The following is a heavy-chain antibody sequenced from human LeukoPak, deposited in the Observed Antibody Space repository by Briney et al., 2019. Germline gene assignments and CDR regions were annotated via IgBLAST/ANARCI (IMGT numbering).Heavy chain of an antibody. CDR2: IKSDGSST. J-gene: IGHJ4*02. CDR1: GFTFSSYW. V-gene: IGHV3-74*01. Sequence: GGSLRLSCAASGFTFSSYWMHWVRQAPGKGLVWVSRIKSDGSSTTHADSVKGRFTISRDNAKNSLYLQMNSLRAEDTAVYYCARGSPGVVLHWGQGTLVTVSS. CDR3: ARGSPGVVLH. D-gene: IGHD3-3*01.